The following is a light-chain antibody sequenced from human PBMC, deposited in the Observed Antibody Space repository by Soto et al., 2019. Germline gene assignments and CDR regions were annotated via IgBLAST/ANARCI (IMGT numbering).Light chain of an antibody. CDR1: QSVNNN. J-gene: IGKJ4*01. Sequence: EIVMTQSPATLSVSPGESATLSCRASQSVNNNLAWYQQKPGQAPSLLIYGASTRATGIPARFSGSGSGTEFTLTISSLQSEDVAVYYCQQYYSTPLTFGGGTKVEIK. V-gene: IGKV3-15*01. CDR3: QQYYSTPLT. CDR2: GAS.